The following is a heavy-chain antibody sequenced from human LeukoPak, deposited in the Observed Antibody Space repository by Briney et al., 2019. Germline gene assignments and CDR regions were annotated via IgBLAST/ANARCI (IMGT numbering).Heavy chain of an antibody. CDR1: GDSINNYY. CDR2: IYHSGSS. J-gene: IGHJ4*02. D-gene: IGHD1-26*01. Sequence: SETLSLTCAVSGDSINNYYWSWIRQPPGKGLEWIGYIYHSGSSYYNPSLKSRVTISVDRSKNQFSLKLSSVTAADTAVYYCARTLPSGSYGFDYWGQGTLVTVSS. CDR3: ARTLPSGSYGFDY. V-gene: IGHV4-59*12.